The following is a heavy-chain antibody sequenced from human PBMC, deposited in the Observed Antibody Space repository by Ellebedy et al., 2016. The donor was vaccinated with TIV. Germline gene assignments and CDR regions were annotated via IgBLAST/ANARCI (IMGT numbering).Heavy chain of an antibody. D-gene: IGHD3-10*01. CDR1: GYTFTSYD. V-gene: IGHV1-69*06. Sequence: ASVKVSCKASGYTFTSYDINWVRQATGQGLEWMGGIIPIFGTANYAQKFQGRVTITADKSTSTAYMELSSLRSEDTAVYYCARGVRYYYGSGSSPYYYGMDVWGQGTTVTVSS. J-gene: IGHJ6*02. CDR3: ARGVRYYYGSGSSPYYYGMDV. CDR2: IIPIFGTA.